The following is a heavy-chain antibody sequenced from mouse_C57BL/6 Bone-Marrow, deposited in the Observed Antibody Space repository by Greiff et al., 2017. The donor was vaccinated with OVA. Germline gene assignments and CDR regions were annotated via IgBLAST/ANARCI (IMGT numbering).Heavy chain of an antibody. J-gene: IGHJ2*01. Sequence: QVQLQQPGAALVKPGASVTMSCTASGFTFTRYWITWVKPRPGPGLAWIGDIYPGSGSKNYNEKFKSKATLTVDTSSSTAYMQLSSLTSEDSAVYYCARRQPDYWGQGTTLTVSS. CDR3: ARRQPDY. D-gene: IGHD6-1*01. CDR1: GFTFTRYW. V-gene: IGHV1-55*01. CDR2: IYPGSGSK.